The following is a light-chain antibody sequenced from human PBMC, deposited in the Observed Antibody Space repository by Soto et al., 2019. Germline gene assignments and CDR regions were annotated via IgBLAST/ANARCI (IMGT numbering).Light chain of an antibody. CDR2: AAS. CDR3: QQSLYVPYN. V-gene: IGKV1-39*01. Sequence: DIQMTQSPSSLSASVGDRVTITCLASQSVSNSLNWYQQTSGKPPKLLIYAASSLQSGVPSRFSGSGSGTDFTLTISSLQPDDFATYYCQQSLYVPYNFGPGTKVDI. J-gene: IGKJ3*01. CDR1: QSVSNS.